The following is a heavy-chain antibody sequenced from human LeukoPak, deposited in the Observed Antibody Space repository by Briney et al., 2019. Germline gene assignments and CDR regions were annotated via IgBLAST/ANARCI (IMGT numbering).Heavy chain of an antibody. Sequence: ASVKVSCKASGYTFTNHGISWVRQAPGQGLEWMGWISPYNGNTHYAQMFRGRITMTTDASTTTAYIELRSLGSDDTAVYFCARGDQQLLRNWGQGTLVTVSS. D-gene: IGHD6-13*01. CDR3: ARGDQQLLRN. CDR2: ISPYNGNT. J-gene: IGHJ4*02. CDR1: GYTFTNHG. V-gene: IGHV1-18*01.